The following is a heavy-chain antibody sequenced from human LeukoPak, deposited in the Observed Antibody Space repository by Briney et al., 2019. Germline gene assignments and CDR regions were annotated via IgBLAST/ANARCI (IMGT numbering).Heavy chain of an antibody. CDR1: GYSISSGYY. CDR2: IYHSGST. V-gene: IGHV4-38-2*01. Sequence: ASETLSLTCSVSGYSISSGYYWGWSRQPPGKGLEWIGSIYHSGSTYYNPSLKSRVTISVDTSKNQFSLKLSSVTAADTAVYYCAVSRGGSSWYYYYYYMDVWGKGTTVTVSS. D-gene: IGHD6-13*01. J-gene: IGHJ6*03. CDR3: AVSRGGSSWYYYYYYMDV.